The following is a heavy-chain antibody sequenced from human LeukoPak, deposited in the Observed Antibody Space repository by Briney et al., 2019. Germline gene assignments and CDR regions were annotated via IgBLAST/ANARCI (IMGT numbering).Heavy chain of an antibody. V-gene: IGHV3-15*01. D-gene: IGHD1-26*01. CDR1: GFTFSNAW. Sequence: GGALRLSCAASGFTFSNAWMSWVGQAPGKGVEWVGRIKSKADGGTTDSAAPGKGRLTIARDNSKTTLYLQMTSLRAEDTAVYYCARERSYSEIDGFDYWGQGTLVTVSS. CDR2: IKSKADGGTT. CDR3: ARERSYSEIDGFDY. J-gene: IGHJ4*02.